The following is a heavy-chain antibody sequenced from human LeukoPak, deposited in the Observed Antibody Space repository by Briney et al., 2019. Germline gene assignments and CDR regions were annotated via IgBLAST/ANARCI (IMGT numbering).Heavy chain of an antibody. CDR1: GFTFSSYE. CDR3: ARDLGVSRLDIVVVPAYYYHGMDV. V-gene: IGHV3-48*03. Sequence: PGGSLRLSCAASGFTFSSYEMNWVRQAPGKGLEWVSYISSSGSTIYYADSVKGRFTISRDNAKNSLYLQMNSLRAEDTAVYYCARDLGVSRLDIVVVPAYYYHGMDVWGQGTTVTVSS. D-gene: IGHD2-2*03. CDR2: ISSSGSTI. J-gene: IGHJ6*02.